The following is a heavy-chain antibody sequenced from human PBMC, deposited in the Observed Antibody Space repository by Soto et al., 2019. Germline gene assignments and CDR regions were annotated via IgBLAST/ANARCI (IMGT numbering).Heavy chain of an antibody. J-gene: IGHJ4*02. CDR2: INSDGSST. CDR1: GFTFSSYW. D-gene: IGHD2-2*01. Sequence: EVQLVESGGGLVQPGGSLRLSCAASGFTFSSYWMHWVRQAPGKGLVWVSRINSDGSSTTYADSVKGRFTISRDNAKKKLYLQMNSVRAEDTAVYYCARVETCSSTSCYSVFDYWGQGTLVTVSS. CDR3: ARVETCSSTSCYSVFDY. V-gene: IGHV3-74*03.